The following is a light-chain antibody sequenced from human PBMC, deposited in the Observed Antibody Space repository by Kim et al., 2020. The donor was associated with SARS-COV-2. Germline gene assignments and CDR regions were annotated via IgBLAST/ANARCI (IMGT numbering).Light chain of an antibody. J-gene: IGLJ1*01. Sequence: SYELTQPPSVSVSPGQTASITCSGDKLGDQYVYWYQQRPGQPPVVVIYQDTKRPSGIPERFSGANSGNTATLTISGTQAMDEADYYCQTWDRSTGVFGTG. CDR1: KLGDQY. CDR2: QDT. CDR3: QTWDRSTGV. V-gene: IGLV3-1*01.